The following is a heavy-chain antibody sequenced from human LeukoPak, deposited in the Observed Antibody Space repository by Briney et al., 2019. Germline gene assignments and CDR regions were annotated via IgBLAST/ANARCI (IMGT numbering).Heavy chain of an antibody. CDR2: INHSGST. CDR3: ARDPPSYYYDSSGSFPYYYYGMDV. V-gene: IGHV4-34*01. CDR1: GGSFSGYY. Sequence: SETLSLTCAVYGGSFSGYYWSWIRQPPGKGLEWIGEINHSGSTNYNPSLKSRVTISVDTSKNQFSLKLSSVTAADTAVYYCARDPPSYYYDSSGSFPYYYYGMDVWGQGTTVTVSS. D-gene: IGHD3-22*01. J-gene: IGHJ6*02.